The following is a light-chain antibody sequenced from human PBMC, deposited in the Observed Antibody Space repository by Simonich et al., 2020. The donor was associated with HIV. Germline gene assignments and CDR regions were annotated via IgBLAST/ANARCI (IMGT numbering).Light chain of an antibody. J-gene: IGKJ1*01. CDR3: IQALQTPRT. CDR2: LGS. Sequence: EIVMTQSPLSLPVTPGEPASISCRSSQSLLHRHGSNYLDWYLQNPGQSPQLLIYLGSNRASGVPDRFSGSGSGTDFTLKISRVEAEDVGVYYCIQALQTPRTFGQGTKVEIK. CDR1: QSLLHRHGSNY. V-gene: IGKV2-28*01.